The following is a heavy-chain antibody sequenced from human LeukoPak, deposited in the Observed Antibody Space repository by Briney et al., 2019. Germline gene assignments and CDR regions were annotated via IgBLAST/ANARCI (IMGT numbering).Heavy chain of an antibody. CDR3: AKLSKIFGVVPLMGWFDP. D-gene: IGHD3-3*01. J-gene: IGHJ5*02. CDR2: IYYSGST. Sequence: SETLSLTCTVSGGSISSYYWIWIRQPPGKGLEWIGYIYYSGSTNYNPSLKSRVTISVDTSKNQFSLKLSSVTAADTAVYYCAKLSKIFGVVPLMGWFDPWGQGTLVTVSS. CDR1: GGSISSYY. V-gene: IGHV4-59*01.